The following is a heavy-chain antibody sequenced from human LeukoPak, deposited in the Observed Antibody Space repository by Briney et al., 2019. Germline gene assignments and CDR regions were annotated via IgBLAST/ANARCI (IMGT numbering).Heavy chain of an antibody. CDR3: AKGPLRGTAAAIDY. CDR2: TNEHGTII. J-gene: IGHJ4*02. Sequence: GGSLRLSCAASGFSFSNYWSHWVRQAPGEGLVWVSRTNEHGTIINYADSVKGRFTISRDISTDTLWLQMDSLRTEDTAVYYCAKGPLRGTAAAIDYWGQGTLVTVSS. D-gene: IGHD2-2*01. CDR1: GFSFSNYW. V-gene: IGHV3-74*01.